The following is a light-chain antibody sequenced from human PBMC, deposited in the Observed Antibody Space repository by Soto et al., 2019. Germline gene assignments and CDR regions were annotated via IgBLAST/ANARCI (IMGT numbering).Light chain of an antibody. CDR3: QQYQNWPPIT. J-gene: IGKJ5*01. CDR1: KSISSN. V-gene: IGKV3-15*01. Sequence: EIVLTQSPATLSVSPGDSATLSCRANKSISSNLAWYQQKPGQGPRLLIYGASTRPTGIPARFSGSGSGTDFTLTISSLQSEDFAVYYCQQYQNWPPITFGQGTRLQMK. CDR2: GAS.